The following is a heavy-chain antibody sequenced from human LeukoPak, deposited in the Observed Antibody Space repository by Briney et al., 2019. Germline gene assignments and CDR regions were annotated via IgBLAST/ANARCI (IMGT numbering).Heavy chain of an antibody. V-gene: IGHV4-59*01. CDR1: GGSISSYY. CDR2: IYYSGST. J-gene: IGHJ4*02. D-gene: IGHD3-22*01. CDR3: ARDPGDYYDSSGYFDY. Sequence: PSETLSLTCTVSGGSISSYYWSWIRQPPGKGLEWIGYIYYSGSTNYNPSLKSRVTISVDTSKNQLSLKLSSVTAADTAVYYCARDPGDYYDSSGYFDYWGQGTLVTVSS.